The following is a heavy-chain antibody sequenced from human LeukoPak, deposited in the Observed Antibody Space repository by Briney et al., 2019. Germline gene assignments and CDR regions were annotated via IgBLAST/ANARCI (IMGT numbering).Heavy chain of an antibody. CDR1: GGTFSSYA. D-gene: IGHD3-3*01. Sequence: SVKVSCKASGGTFSSYAISWVRQAPGQGLEWMGGIIPIFGTANYAQKFQGRVTITTDESTSTAYTELSSLRSEDTAVYYCARVSDFWSGNWFDPWGQGTLVTVSS. CDR2: IIPIFGTA. CDR3: ARVSDFWSGNWFDP. J-gene: IGHJ5*02. V-gene: IGHV1-69*05.